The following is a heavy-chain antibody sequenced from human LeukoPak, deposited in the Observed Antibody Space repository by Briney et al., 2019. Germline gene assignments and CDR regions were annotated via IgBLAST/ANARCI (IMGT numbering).Heavy chain of an antibody. CDR1: GGSISTYY. Sequence: NSSETLSLTCTVSGGSISTYYWSWIRQPPGKGLEWIGYIYYSGSTNYNPSLKSRVTISVDTSKNQFSLKLSSVTAADTAVYYCASLDGDSLFDYWGQGTLVTVSS. CDR2: IYYSGST. CDR3: ASLDGDSLFDY. J-gene: IGHJ4*02. V-gene: IGHV4-59*08. D-gene: IGHD4-17*01.